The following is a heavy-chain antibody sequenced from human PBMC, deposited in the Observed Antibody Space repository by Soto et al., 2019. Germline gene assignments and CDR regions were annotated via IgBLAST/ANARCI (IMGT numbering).Heavy chain of an antibody. J-gene: IGHJ4*02. CDR1: GGTFSSYA. CDR3: ARAGVPGGWYYFDY. V-gene: IGHV1-69*05. CDR2: IIPIFGTA. D-gene: IGHD6-19*01. Sequence: SVKVSCKASGGTFSSYAISWVRQAPGQGLEWMGGIIPIFGTANYAQKFQGRVTMTRDTSTSTVYMELSSLRSEDTAVYYCARAGVPGGWYYFDYWGQGTLVTVSS.